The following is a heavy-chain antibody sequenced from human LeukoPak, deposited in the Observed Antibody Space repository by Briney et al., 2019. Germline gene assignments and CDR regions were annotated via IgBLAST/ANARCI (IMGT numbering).Heavy chain of an antibody. CDR1: GFTFSTYS. CDR3: ARDTEWELMGSYYFDY. D-gene: IGHD1-26*01. J-gene: IGHJ4*02. Sequence: GGSLRLSCAASGFTFSTYSMNWVRQAPGKGLEWVSAITSSSTYIYYADSVKGRFTISRDNAKNSLYLQMNSLRAEDTAVYYCARDTEWELMGSYYFDYWGQGTLVTVSS. CDR2: ITSSSTYI. V-gene: IGHV3-21*01.